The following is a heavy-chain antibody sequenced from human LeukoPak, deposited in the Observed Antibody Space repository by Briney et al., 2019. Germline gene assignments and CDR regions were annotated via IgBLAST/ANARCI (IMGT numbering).Heavy chain of an antibody. CDR3: ARDKDYYDSGVAHYFDY. CDR1: GDSVSSNSGA. V-gene: IGHV6-1*01. J-gene: IGHJ4*02. CDR2: TYYRSKWYN. D-gene: IGHD3-22*01. Sequence: SQTLSLTCAISGDSVSSNSGAWNWIRQSPSRGLEWLGRTYYRSKWYNDYAVSVKSRITINPDTSKNQFSLQLNSVTPEDTAVYYCARDKDYYDSGVAHYFDYWGQGTLVTVSS.